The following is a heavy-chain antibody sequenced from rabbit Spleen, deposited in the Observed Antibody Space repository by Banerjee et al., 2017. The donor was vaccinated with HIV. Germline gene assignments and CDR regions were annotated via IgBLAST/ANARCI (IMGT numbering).Heavy chain of an antibody. CDR3: ARDTSSSFSSYGMDL. Sequence: QEQLVESGGGLVKPGASLTLTCSASGFSFSSDYYMCWVRQAPGKGLEWIACIHIGSFISTAYATWAKGRFTVSRTSSTTMTLQMTGLTAADTATYFCARDTSSSFSSYGMDLWGPGTLVTVS. V-gene: IGHV1S45*01. CDR1: GFSFSSDYY. J-gene: IGHJ6*01. D-gene: IGHD1-1*01. CDR2: IHIGSFIST.